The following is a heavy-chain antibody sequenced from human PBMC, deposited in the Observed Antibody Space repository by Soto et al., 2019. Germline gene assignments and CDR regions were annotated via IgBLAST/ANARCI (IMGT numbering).Heavy chain of an antibody. Sequence: ESGGGLVQPGGSLRLSCAASGFTFSDHYMDWVRQAPGKGLQWVGRTRNKADSYTTEYAASVKGRFTISRDDSKNSLYLQMTSRKTEDTAVYYCATGVVGAADYWGQGTLVTVSS. CDR1: GFTFSDHY. V-gene: IGHV3-72*01. J-gene: IGHJ4*02. CDR3: ATGVVGAADY. CDR2: TRNKADSYTT. D-gene: IGHD1-26*01.